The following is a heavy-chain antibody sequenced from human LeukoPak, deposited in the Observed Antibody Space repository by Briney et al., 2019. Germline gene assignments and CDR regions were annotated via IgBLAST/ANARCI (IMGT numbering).Heavy chain of an antibody. CDR2: ISGSGDST. CDR1: GFTFSSYG. V-gene: IGHV3-23*01. J-gene: IGHJ4*02. Sequence: PGGSLRLSCAASGFTFSSYGMSWVRQAPGKGLEWVSAISGSGDSTYYADSVKGRFTISRDNSKNTLFLQMNSLKADDTAVYYCAKGGGGVLASWGQGTLVTVSS. D-gene: IGHD3-16*01. CDR3: AKGGGGVLAS.